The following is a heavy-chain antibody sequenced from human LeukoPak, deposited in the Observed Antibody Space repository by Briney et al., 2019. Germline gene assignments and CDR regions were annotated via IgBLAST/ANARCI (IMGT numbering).Heavy chain of an antibody. V-gene: IGHV1-8*03. D-gene: IGHD3-3*01. CDR2: MNPNSGNT. CDR1: GYTFTSYG. J-gene: IGHJ3*02. Sequence: ASVKVSCKASGYTFTSYGISWVRQAPGQGLEWMGWMNPNSGNTGYAQKFQGRVTITRNTSITTDYMELSSLRSEATAVYYCERGEVLLFLEWGGENAFDIWGQGTMVTVSS. CDR3: ERGEVLLFLEWGGENAFDI.